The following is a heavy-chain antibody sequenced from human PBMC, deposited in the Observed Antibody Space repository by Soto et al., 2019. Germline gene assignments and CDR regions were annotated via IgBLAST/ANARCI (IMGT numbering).Heavy chain of an antibody. CDR2: ISGSGGST. J-gene: IGHJ4*02. CDR1: GFTFSSYA. D-gene: IGHD4-17*01. Sequence: GGSLRLSCAASGFTFSSYAMSWVRQAPGKGLEWVSAISGSGGSTYYADSVKGRFTISRDNSKNTLYLQMNSPRAEDTAVYYCAKDLPSYGEYVYYFDYWGQGTLVTVYS. V-gene: IGHV3-23*01. CDR3: AKDLPSYGEYVYYFDY.